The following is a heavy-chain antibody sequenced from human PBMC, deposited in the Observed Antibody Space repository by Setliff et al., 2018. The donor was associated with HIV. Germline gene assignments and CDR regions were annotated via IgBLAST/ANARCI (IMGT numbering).Heavy chain of an antibody. CDR2: IDASAYT. CDR1: GSSISSNYY. D-gene: IGHD6-13*01. CDR3: ARIGSGWSVGWFDP. V-gene: IGHV4-38-2*02. Sequence: SETLSLTCTVSGSSISSNYYWAWIRQAPGKGLEWIGCIDASAYTYYIPSLKSRATISIDTSKNQLSLKLRSVTAADTAVYYCARIGSGWSVGWFDPWGQGTLVTVSS. J-gene: IGHJ5*02.